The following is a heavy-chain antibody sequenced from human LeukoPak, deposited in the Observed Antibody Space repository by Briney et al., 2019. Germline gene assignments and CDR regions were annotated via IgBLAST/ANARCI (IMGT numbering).Heavy chain of an antibody. CDR1: GGSISSSSYY. CDR2: IYYGGDT. V-gene: IGHV4-39*07. Sequence: SETLSLTCTVSGGSISSSSYYWGWIRQPPGKGLEWIGSIYYGGDTYYNPSLKSRVTLSVDTSKNQFSLKVTSVTGADTAVYYCAGERGEEYSSGWYKTNYFYNWGQGIRVTVSS. CDR3: AGERGEEYSSGWYKTNYFYN. D-gene: IGHD6-19*01. J-gene: IGHJ4*02.